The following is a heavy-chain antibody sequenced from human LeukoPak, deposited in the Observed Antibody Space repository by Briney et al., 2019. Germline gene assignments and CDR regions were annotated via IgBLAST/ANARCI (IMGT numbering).Heavy chain of an antibody. J-gene: IGHJ6*02. Sequence: GGSLRLSCAASGFTFSTYAMHWVRQAPGKGLEWVAVISHDGSSKYYADSVKGRFTISRDNSKNTLYLRMNSLRSEDTAVYYCARGNGALEPVPPAMPPYYYYPMDVWGQGTTVTVSS. V-gene: IGHV3-30*04. D-gene: IGHD2-2*01. CDR1: GFTFSTYA. CDR2: ISHDGSSK. CDR3: ARGNGALEPVPPAMPPYYYYPMDV.